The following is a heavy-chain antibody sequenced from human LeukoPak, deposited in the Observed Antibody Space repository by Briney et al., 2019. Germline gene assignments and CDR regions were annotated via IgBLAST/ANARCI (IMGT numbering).Heavy chain of an antibody. D-gene: IGHD3-22*01. V-gene: IGHV4-59*08. J-gene: IGHJ4*02. CDR2: IYYSGST. Sequence: SETLSLTCTVSGGSISSYYWSWIRQPPGKRLEWIGYIYYSGSTNYNPSLKSRVTISADTSKNQFSLKLSSVAAADTAVYYCAGAGDYDTGSYWGQGTLVTVSS. CDR1: GGSISSYY. CDR3: AGAGDYDTGSY.